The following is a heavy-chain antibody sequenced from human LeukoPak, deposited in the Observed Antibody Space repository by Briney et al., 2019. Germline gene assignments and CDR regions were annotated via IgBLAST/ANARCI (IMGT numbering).Heavy chain of an antibody. CDR3: ARVPTNSYGFGQ. J-gene: IGHJ4*02. CDR1: GFTFSRYW. Sequence: GGSLRLSCAASGFTFSRYWMSWVRQAPGKGLEGVANIKEDGSEKYYVDSVKGRFTISRDNAKNSLYLQMNSLRAEDTAVYYCARVPTNSYGFGQWGQGSLVTVSS. CDR2: IKEDGSEK. D-gene: IGHD5-18*01. V-gene: IGHV3-7*01.